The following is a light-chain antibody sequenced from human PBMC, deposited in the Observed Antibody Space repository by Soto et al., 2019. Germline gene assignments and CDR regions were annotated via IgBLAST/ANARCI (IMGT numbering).Light chain of an antibody. V-gene: IGKV1-27*01. J-gene: IGKJ3*01. CDR2: AAS. CDR1: QGISYY. CDR3: QKYNSAPRT. Sequence: DIQMTQSPSSLSASVGDRVTITCRASQGISYYLAWYQQKPGKVPKLLIYAASTLQSGVPSRFSGSGSGTDFTLTISSLQPEDVAPYYCQKYNSAPRTFGPGTKVDIK.